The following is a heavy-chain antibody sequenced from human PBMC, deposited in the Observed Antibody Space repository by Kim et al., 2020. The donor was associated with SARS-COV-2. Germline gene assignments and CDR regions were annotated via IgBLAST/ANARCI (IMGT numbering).Heavy chain of an antibody. Sequence: GWSLRLSCAASGFMFSTYAMHWVRLAPGKGLEWVAVISYDGNNANYADSVQGRFTISRDNSKNTVYLQMNSLRPEDTALYSCGRDGVAAYFYHGVDVWGEGTTVTVSS. J-gene: IGHJ6*04. CDR2: ISYDGNNA. D-gene: IGHD3-16*01. CDR3: GRDGVAAYFYHGVDV. CDR1: GFMFSTYA. V-gene: IGHV3-30-3*01.